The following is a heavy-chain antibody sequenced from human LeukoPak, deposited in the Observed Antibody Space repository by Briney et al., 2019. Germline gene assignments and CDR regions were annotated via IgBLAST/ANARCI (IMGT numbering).Heavy chain of an antibody. CDR1: GGSISSYY. Sequence: SETLSLTCTVSGGSISSYYWSWIRQPPGKGRGWIGYIYYSGSTNYNPSLKSRVTISVDTSKNQFSLKLSSVTAADTAVYYCARAVAVASYYYYMDVWGKGTTVTVSS. J-gene: IGHJ6*03. D-gene: IGHD6-19*01. CDR2: IYYSGST. V-gene: IGHV4-59*01. CDR3: ARAVAVASYYYYMDV.